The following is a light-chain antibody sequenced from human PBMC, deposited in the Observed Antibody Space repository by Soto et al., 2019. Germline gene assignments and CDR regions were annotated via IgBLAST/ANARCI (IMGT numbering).Light chain of an antibody. CDR1: QSVSRNY. CDR3: QQYALPPLT. J-gene: IGKJ4*01. V-gene: IGKV3-20*01. CDR2: GAS. Sequence: ETVLTQSPGTLSLSPGERATLSCRASQSVSRNYLAWYQQKPGQAPRLLIFGASSRATGIPDRFSGSGSGTDFILTISRLEPEAFAVYYCQQYALPPLTFGGGTKVEIK.